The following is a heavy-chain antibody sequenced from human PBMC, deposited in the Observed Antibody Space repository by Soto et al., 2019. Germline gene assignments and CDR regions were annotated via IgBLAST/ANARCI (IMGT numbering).Heavy chain of an antibody. CDR2: IIPIFGTA. D-gene: IGHD3-10*01. CDR1: GGTFSSYA. V-gene: IGHV1-69*01. J-gene: IGHJ4*02. Sequence: QVQLVQSGAEVKKPGSSVKVSCKAYGGTFSSYAISWVRQAPGQGLEWMGGIIPIFGTANYAQKFQGRVTITADEYTSTAYMELSSLRSEDTAVYYCARRSAGSYYKGEYYFDYWGQGTLVTVSS. CDR3: ARRSAGSYYKGEYYFDY.